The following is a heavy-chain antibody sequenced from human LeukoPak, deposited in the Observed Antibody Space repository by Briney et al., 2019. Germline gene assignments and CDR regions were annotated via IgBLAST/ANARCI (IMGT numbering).Heavy chain of an antibody. J-gene: IGHJ6*02. D-gene: IGHD6-13*01. V-gene: IGHV6-1*01. CDR3: ATGIAAAGPSRYYCYYGMDV. CDR1: GDSVSSNSAA. Sequence: SQTLSLTCAISGDSVSSNSAAWNWIRQSPSRGLEWLGRTYYRSKWYNDYAVSVKSRITINPDTSKNQFSLQLNSVTPEDTAVYYCATGIAAAGPSRYYCYYGMDVWGQGTTVTVSS. CDR2: TYYRSKWYN.